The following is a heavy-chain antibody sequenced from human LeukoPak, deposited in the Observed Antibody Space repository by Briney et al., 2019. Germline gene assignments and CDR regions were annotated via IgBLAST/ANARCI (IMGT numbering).Heavy chain of an antibody. V-gene: IGHV4-34*01. CDR2: INHSGST. CDR1: GGSFSDYF. Sequence: PAETLSLTCAVYGGSFSDYFWSWIRQPPGKGLEWIGEINHSGSTNYNPSLKSRVTISVDTSKNQFSLKLTSVTAADTAVYYCARVPNGITFGGVIDHFDYWGPGTLVTVSS. J-gene: IGHJ4*02. D-gene: IGHD3-16*02. CDR3: ARVPNGITFGGVIDHFDY.